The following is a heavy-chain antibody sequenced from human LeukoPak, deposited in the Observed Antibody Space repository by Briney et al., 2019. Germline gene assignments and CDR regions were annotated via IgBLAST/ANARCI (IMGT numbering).Heavy chain of an antibody. CDR3: ARGPTYYYGSGSQGFDY. J-gene: IGHJ4*02. V-gene: IGHV4-30-2*01. D-gene: IGHD3-10*01. CDR2: IYHSGST. CDR1: GGSISSGGYY. Sequence: PSETLSLTCTVSGGSISSGGYYWSWIRQPPGKGLEWIGYIYHSGSTYYNPSLKSRVTISVDRSKNQFSLKLSSVTAADTAVYYCARGPTYYYGSGSQGFDYWGQGTLVTVSS.